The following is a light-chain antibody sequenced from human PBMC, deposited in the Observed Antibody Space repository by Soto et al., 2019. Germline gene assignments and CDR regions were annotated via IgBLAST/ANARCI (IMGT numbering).Light chain of an antibody. V-gene: IGLV2-11*01. CDR3: SSYAGNYIYV. Sequence: QSALTLPRSVSGSPGQSVTISCTRTSSYIGPYDHVAWYQQHPGKAPKLIIFAVSKRPSGVPDRFSGSKSGNTASLTISWLQAEDEADYYCSSYAGNYIYVFATGTKLTVL. J-gene: IGLJ1*01. CDR2: AVS. CDR1: SSYIGPYDH.